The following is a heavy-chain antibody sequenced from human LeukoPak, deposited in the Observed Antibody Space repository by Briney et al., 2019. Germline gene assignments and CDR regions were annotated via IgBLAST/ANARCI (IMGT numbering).Heavy chain of an antibody. J-gene: IGHJ4*02. CDR1: AFSFSSYS. D-gene: IGHD5-18*01. CDR3: ARGSGVQVWSSLDY. Sequence: GGSLRLSCAASAFSFSSYSMNWVRQAPGKGLEWVSSISSSGSYIYYADSLKGRFTLSRENAKNSLHMQMNGLRADETAVYYCARGSGVQVWSSLDYWGQGTLVTVSS. CDR2: ISSSGSYI. V-gene: IGHV3-21*01.